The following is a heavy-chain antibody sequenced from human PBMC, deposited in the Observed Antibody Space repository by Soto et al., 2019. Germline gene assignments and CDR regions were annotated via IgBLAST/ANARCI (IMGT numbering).Heavy chain of an antibody. V-gene: IGHV3-30*18. Sequence: GGSLRLSCAASGFTFSSYGMNWVRQAPGKGLEWVAIISYDGSDKYYADSVKGRFTISRDNSKNTLYLQMNSLRGEDTAVYYCAKNPESYAWGLEGYCDYWGQGTLVTVSS. D-gene: IGHD3-16*01. CDR3: AKNPESYAWGLEGYCDY. CDR2: ISYDGSDK. J-gene: IGHJ4*02. CDR1: GFTFSSYG.